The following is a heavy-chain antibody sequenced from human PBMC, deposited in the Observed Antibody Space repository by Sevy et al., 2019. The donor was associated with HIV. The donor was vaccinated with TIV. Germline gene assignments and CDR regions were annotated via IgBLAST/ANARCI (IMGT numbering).Heavy chain of an antibody. V-gene: IGHV3-53*01. CDR2: IYSGTIT. Sequence: GESLKISCAASGFNVSSNYMNWVRQAPGKGLEWVSVIYSGTITYYADSVKGRFTISRDTSKNTLYLQMNSLRAEDTAVYYCAIDRITYYYDSSGYYTSGYGMDVWGQGTTVTVSS. D-gene: IGHD3-22*01. CDR1: GFNVSSNY. CDR3: AIDRITYYYDSSGYYTSGYGMDV. J-gene: IGHJ6*02.